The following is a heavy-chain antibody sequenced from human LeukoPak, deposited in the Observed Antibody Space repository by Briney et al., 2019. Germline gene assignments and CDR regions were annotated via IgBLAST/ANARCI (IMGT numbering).Heavy chain of an antibody. CDR3: AREATYYDFWSGYYKGDAFDI. D-gene: IGHD3-3*01. CDR2: INPNSGGT. V-gene: IGHV1-2*02. CDR1: GYTFTGYY. J-gene: IGHJ3*02. Sequence: ASVKVSCKASGYTFTGYYMHWVRQAPGQGLEWMGWINPNSGGTNYAQKFQGRVTMTRDTSISTAYMELSRLRSDDTAVYYCAREATYYDFWSGYYKGDAFDIWGQGTMVTVSS.